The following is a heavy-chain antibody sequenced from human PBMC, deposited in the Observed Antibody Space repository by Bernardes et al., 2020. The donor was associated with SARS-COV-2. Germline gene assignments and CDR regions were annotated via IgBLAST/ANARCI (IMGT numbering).Heavy chain of an antibody. D-gene: IGHD1-26*01. J-gene: IGHJ4*02. CDR1: GFTFSSYA. V-gene: IGHV3-30-3*01. Sequence: VGSLSLSCAASGFTFSSYAMHWVRQAPGKGLEWVAVISYDGSNKYYADSVKGRFTISRDNSKNTLYLQMNSLRAEDTAVYYCARTSGGVGIDYWGQGTLVAVSS. CDR2: ISYDGSNK. CDR3: ARTSGGVGIDY.